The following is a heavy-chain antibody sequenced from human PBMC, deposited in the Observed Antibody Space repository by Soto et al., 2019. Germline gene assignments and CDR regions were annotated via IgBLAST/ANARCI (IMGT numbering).Heavy chain of an antibody. D-gene: IGHD6-6*01. Sequence: EVQLVETGGGLIQPGGSLRLSCAASGFTVSGNYMSWVRQAPGKGLEWVSVIYNGGGTYYDDSVKGRFTISRDNAKNTLYLQMNSLRAEDTAVYYCASTRGSSYDYWGQGTLVTVSS. CDR1: GFTVSGNY. J-gene: IGHJ4*02. V-gene: IGHV3-53*02. CDR3: ASTRGSSYDY. CDR2: IYNGGGT.